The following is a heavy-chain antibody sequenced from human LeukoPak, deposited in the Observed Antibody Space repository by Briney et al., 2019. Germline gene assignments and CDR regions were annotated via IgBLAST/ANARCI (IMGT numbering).Heavy chain of an antibody. CDR3: ARVERNWSGYYAKVYYFDY. Sequence: SETLSLTCTVSGGSISSYYWSWIRQPPGKGLEWIGYIYYSGSTNYNPSLKSRVTISVDTSKNQFSLQLSSVTTADTAVYYCARVERNWSGYYAKVYYFDYWGQGTLVTVSS. CDR1: GGSISSYY. V-gene: IGHV4-59*01. CDR2: IYYSGST. J-gene: IGHJ4*02. D-gene: IGHD3-3*01.